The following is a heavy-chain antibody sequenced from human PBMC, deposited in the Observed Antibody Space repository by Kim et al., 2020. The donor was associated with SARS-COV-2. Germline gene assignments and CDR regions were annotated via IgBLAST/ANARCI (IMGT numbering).Heavy chain of an antibody. J-gene: IGHJ4*02. CDR1: GFTFSNYA. CDR3: ARDRSWVVEAATWY. D-gene: IGHD2-15*01. Sequence: GGSLRLSCAASGFTFSNYAMSWVRQAPGKGLEWVSDISDSGDSTYYADSVKGRFTISRDNSKNTLYLQMNSLRAEDTAIYYCARDRSWVVEAATWYWGEGTLVTVSP. V-gene: IGHV3-23*01. CDR2: ISDSGDST.